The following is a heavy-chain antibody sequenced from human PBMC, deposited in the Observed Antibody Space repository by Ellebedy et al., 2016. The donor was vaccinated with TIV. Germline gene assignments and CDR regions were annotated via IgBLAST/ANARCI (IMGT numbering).Heavy chain of an antibody. CDR2: ISSSSSTI. CDR1: GFTFSSYS. V-gene: IGHV3-48*02. J-gene: IGHJ3*02. D-gene: IGHD3-10*01. Sequence: GGSLRLSXAASGFTFSSYSMNWVRQAPGKGLEWVSYISSSSSTIYYADSVKGRFTISRDNAKNSLYLQMNSLRDEDTAVYYCASPTYYYGSGSSMWDAFDIWGQGTMVTVSS. CDR3: ASPTYYYGSGSSMWDAFDI.